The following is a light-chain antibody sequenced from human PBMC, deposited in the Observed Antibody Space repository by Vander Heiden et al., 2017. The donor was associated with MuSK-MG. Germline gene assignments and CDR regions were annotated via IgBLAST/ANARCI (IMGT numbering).Light chain of an antibody. CDR3: NSRDISDQHPHVV. CDR1: SLRSYS. V-gene: IGLV3-19*01. CDR2: ATN. Sequence: SSELTQAPAVSVALGQTVTITRHGDSLRSYSASCYRQKPRQAPVVVIYATNKPPSGFPDRFSGSSSGNTASLTITATQAEDEADYYCNSRDISDQHPHVVFGGGTKLTVL. J-gene: IGLJ2*01.